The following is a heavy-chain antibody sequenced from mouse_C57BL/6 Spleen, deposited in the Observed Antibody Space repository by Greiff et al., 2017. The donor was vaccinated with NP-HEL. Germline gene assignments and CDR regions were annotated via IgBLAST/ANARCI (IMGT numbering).Heavy chain of an antibody. CDR1: GYTFTSYW. CDR2: IYPGSGST. D-gene: IGHD2-4*01. CDR3: ARGPFDYDGD. V-gene: IGHV1-55*01. Sequence: QVQLQQSGAELVKPGASVKMSCKASGYTFTSYWITWVKQRPGQGLEWIGDIYPGSGSTNYNEKFKSKATLTVDTSSSTAYMQLSSLTSEDSAVYYCARGPFDYDGDWGKGTTLTVSS. J-gene: IGHJ2*01.